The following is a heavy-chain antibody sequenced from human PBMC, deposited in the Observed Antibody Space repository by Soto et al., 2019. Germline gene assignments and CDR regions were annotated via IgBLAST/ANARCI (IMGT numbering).Heavy chain of an antibody. CDR2: IWYDGSNK. CDR3: ARSHASQKNIVVVVADAFDI. Sequence: GGSLRLSCAASGFTFSSYGVHWVRQAPGKGLEWVAVIWYDGSNKYYADSVKGRFTISRDNSKNTLYLQMNSLRAEDTVVYYCARSHASQKNIVVVVADAFDIWGQGTMVTVSS. V-gene: IGHV3-33*01. J-gene: IGHJ3*02. CDR1: GFTFSSYG. D-gene: IGHD2-15*01.